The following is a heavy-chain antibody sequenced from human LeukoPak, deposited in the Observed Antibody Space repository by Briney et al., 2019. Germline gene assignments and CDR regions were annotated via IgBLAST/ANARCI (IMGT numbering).Heavy chain of an antibody. CDR2: ISSSSTYI. V-gene: IGHV3-21*01. CDR3: ARNTITGYYYGMDV. D-gene: IGHD3-10*01. CDR1: GFTFSSYS. J-gene: IGHJ6*02. Sequence: TGGPLRLSCAASGFTFSSYSMNWVRQAPGKGLEWVSSISSSSTYIYYADSVKGRFTISRDNAKNSLYLQMSSLRAEDTAVFYCARNTITGYYYGMDVWGQGTTVTVSS.